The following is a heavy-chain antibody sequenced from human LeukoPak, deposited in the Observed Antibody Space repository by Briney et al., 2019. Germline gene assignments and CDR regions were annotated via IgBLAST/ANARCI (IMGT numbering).Heavy chain of an antibody. CDR3: ARATYYDFWSGLFDY. J-gene: IGHJ4*02. CDR1: GGSFSGYY. CDR2: INHSGSI. D-gene: IGHD3-3*01. V-gene: IGHV4-34*01. Sequence: PSETLSLTCAVYGGSFSGYYWSWIRQPPGKGLEWIGEINHSGSINYNPSLKSRVTISVDTSKNQFSLKLSSVTAADTAVYYCARATYYDFWSGLFDYWGQGTLVTVSS.